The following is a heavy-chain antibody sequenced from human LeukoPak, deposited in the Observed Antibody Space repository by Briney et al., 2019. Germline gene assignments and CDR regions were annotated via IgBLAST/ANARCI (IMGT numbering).Heavy chain of an antibody. CDR3: ARVRMSGWTLGYAFDI. CDR1: GFTFTSYG. J-gene: IGHJ3*02. V-gene: IGHV3-21*01. Sequence: GGSLRLSCAASGFTFTSYGMTWVRQAQGKGLEWVSSISSSSSYIYYADSVKGRFTIPRDNAKNSVYLQMNSLRGEDTAVYYCARVRMSGWTLGYAFDIWGQGTMVTVSS. CDR2: ISSSSSYI. D-gene: IGHD6-19*01.